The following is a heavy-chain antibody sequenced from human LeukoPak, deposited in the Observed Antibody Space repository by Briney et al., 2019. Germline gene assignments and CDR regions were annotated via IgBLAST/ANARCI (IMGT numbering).Heavy chain of an antibody. J-gene: IGHJ4*02. CDR2: IRYDGSNK. Sequence: KXLEXXAFIRYDGSNKYYADSVKGRFTISRDNSKNTLYLQMNSLRAEDTAVYYCAKDIVVVVAATSAGWDYWGQGTLVTVSS. V-gene: IGHV3-30*02. CDR3: AKDIVVVVAATSAGWDY. D-gene: IGHD2-15*01.